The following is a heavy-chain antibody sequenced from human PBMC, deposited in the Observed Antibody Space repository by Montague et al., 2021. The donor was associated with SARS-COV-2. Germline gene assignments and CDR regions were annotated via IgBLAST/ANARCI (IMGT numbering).Heavy chain of an antibody. J-gene: IGHJ4*02. CDR1: GLPLSTSGLC. CDR3: ARIPNDSWYVSYFDY. V-gene: IGHV2-70*01. Sequence: PALVKPTQTLTLTCTLSGLPLSTSGLCVGWIRQPPGKALEWLALTDWDDDKYYSPSLKTRLSNSKDTSKNQVVLTMANMEPVDTATYYCARIPNDSWYVSYFDYWGQGILVTVSS. CDR2: TDWDDDK. D-gene: IGHD6-13*01.